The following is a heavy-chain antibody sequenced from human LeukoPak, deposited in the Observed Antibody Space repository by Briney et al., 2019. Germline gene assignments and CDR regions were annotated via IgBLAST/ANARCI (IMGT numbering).Heavy chain of an antibody. J-gene: IGHJ4*02. V-gene: IGHV3-23*01. CDR1: GFTFSSYA. Sequence: GGSLRLSCAASGFTFSSYAMNWVRQAPGKGLEWVSTISGGGSSTYYADSVKGRFTISRDNSKNTLYLQMNSLRAEDTAVYYCARSSRGNWNDDPIDYWGQGTLVTVSS. CDR2: ISGGGSST. CDR3: ARSSRGNWNDDPIDY. D-gene: IGHD1-1*01.